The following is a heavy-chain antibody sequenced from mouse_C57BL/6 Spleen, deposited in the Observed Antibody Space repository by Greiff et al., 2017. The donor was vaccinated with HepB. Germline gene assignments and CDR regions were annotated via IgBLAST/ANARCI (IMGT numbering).Heavy chain of an antibody. Sequence: VQLQQPGAELVKPGASVKLSCKASGYTFTSYWMQWVKQRPGQGLEWIGEIDPSDSYTNYNQKFKGKATLTVDTSSSTAYMQLSSLTSEDSAVYYCARPFYYYGSRDYFDYWGQGTTLTVSS. V-gene: IGHV1-50*01. D-gene: IGHD1-1*01. CDR1: GYTFTSYW. CDR2: IDPSDSYT. J-gene: IGHJ2*01. CDR3: ARPFYYYGSRDYFDY.